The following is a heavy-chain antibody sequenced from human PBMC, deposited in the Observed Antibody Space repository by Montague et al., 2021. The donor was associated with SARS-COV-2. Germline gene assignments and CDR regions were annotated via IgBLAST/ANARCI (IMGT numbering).Heavy chain of an antibody. CDR1: GDSVAEHRGS. CDR3: ARMAVAPRPGAYYGMDV. CDR2: TYYRTQWYN. D-gene: IGHD6-6*01. Sequence: CAISGDSVAEHRGSSVEIRQTPSRGVDWLGRTYYRTQWYNDYAVXLKTRITITPDTSKNLFSLQLRSVTPDDTAVYYCARMAVAPRPGAYYGMDVWGQGTTVTVSS. V-gene: IGHV6-1*01. J-gene: IGHJ6*02.